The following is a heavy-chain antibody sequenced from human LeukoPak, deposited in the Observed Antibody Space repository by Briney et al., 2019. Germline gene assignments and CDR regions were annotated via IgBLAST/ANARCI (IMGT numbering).Heavy chain of an antibody. CDR2: ISGDETDK. J-gene: IGHJ4*02. CDR3: VRGDGRGGSDGSH. CDR1: GFTFNSY. Sequence: GGSLRLSCAASGFTFNSYKGWVGQAPGKGLGDVAIISGDETDKKYLYSVKGRFTISRDNAKNLVYLQMNSLRAEDTAFYYCVRGDGRGGSDGSHWGQGTLVTVSS. D-gene: IGHD3-16*01. V-gene: IGHV3-7*01.